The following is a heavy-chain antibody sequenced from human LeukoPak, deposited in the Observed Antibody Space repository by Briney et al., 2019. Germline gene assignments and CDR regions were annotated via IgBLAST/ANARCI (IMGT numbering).Heavy chain of an antibody. V-gene: IGHV1-18*01. D-gene: IGHD4-17*01. Sequence: ASVKVSCKASGYTFSSYGVSWVRQAPGQGLEWMGWINTYNVNTNYAQKFQGRVTLTTDASTSTAYMELRSLRSDDTAVYYCARTHDYGDYYGMDVWGQGTTVTVSS. J-gene: IGHJ6*02. CDR2: INTYNVNT. CDR1: GYTFSSYG. CDR3: ARTHDYGDYYGMDV.